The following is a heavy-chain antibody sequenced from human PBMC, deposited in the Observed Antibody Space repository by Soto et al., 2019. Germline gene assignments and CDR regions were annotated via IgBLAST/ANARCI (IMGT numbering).Heavy chain of an antibody. CDR1: GYTFTSYA. Sequence: QVQLVQSGAEEKKPGASVKVSCKASGYTFTSYAMHWVRQAPGQRLEWMGWINAGNGNTKYSQKFQGRVTITRDTSASTAYIELSSLRSEDTAVYYCARADPYCTNGVCYAFDDWGQGTLVTVSS. CDR2: INAGNGNT. J-gene: IGHJ4*02. D-gene: IGHD2-8*01. CDR3: ARADPYCTNGVCYAFDD. V-gene: IGHV1-3*05.